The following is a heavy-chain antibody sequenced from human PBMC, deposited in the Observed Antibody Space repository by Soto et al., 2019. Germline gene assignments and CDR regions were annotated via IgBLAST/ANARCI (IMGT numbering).Heavy chain of an antibody. D-gene: IGHD3-10*01. CDR3: AREPPGTEGFEY. Sequence: QVQLVQSGAEVREPGASVKLSCKASGFSLTNYYIHWVRQAPGQGLEWMGLISPRGDTITYAQKFLGRVTVTRDTSISTLHMELTSLRSEDTGVYYCAREPPGTEGFEYGGQGTLVTVSS. CDR2: ISPRGDTI. CDR1: GFSLTNYY. V-gene: IGHV1-46*01. J-gene: IGHJ4*02.